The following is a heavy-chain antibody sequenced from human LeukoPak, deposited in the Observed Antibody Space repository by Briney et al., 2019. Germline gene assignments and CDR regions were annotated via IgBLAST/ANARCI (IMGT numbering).Heavy chain of an antibody. Sequence: SETLSLTCTVSGASIRSYYWNWLRQPPGKGLEWIGYINYSGSTNSNPSLKSRATISIDTSKNQFSLKLTSVTAADTAVYFCARGTLRLFDYWGQGTLVTVSS. J-gene: IGHJ4*02. CDR1: GASIRSYY. V-gene: IGHV4-59*12. CDR2: INYSGST. CDR3: ARGTLRLFDY. D-gene: IGHD5/OR15-5a*01.